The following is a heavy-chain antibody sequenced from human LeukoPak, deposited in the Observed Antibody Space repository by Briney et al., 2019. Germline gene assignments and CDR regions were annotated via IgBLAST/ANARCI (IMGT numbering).Heavy chain of an antibody. CDR1: GFTFSGYS. D-gene: IGHD3-10*01. V-gene: IGHV3-48*02. CDR3: AGEGYYGAFDI. CDR2: ISSSSSSI. J-gene: IGHJ3*02. Sequence: GETLRLSCAASGFTFSGYSMNWVRQAPGKGLEWVSYISSSSSSIYYADSVKGRFTISRDNAKNSLYLQMNRLRDEDTAVYYCAGEGYYGAFDIWGQGTMVTVS.